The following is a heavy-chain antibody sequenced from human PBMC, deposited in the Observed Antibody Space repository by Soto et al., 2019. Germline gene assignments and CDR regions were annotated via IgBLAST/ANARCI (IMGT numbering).Heavy chain of an antibody. CDR2: VSAYNGNT. CDR1: GYTFSNDA. Sequence: QVQLVQSGAEVKKPGASVKVPCKASGYTFSNDAITWGRQAPGQGLEGMGWVSAYNGNTNYAQKFKGRVTMTTDTSTSTAYMEIRSLRYDDTAVNFCARASRYYWNYMMYWGQGTLVTVSS. V-gene: IGHV1-18*01. D-gene: IGHD1-7*01. CDR3: ARASRYYWNYMMY. J-gene: IGHJ4*02.